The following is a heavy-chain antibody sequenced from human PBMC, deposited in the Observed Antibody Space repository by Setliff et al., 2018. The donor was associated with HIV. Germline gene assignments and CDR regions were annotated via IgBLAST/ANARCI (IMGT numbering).Heavy chain of an antibody. D-gene: IGHD6-19*01. CDR2: MIYGGDT. Sequence: PSETLSLTCRVYGGSITSGNYYWGWIRQAPGEGLEWIASMIYGGDTWYNPSLKSRVTIYVDTANNEISLRLSSVTAEDTAVYRCARPHSGRGGGAWFDPWGQGIQVTVSS. J-gene: IGHJ5*02. CDR1: GGSITSGNYY. V-gene: IGHV4-39*01. CDR3: ARPHSGRGGGAWFDP.